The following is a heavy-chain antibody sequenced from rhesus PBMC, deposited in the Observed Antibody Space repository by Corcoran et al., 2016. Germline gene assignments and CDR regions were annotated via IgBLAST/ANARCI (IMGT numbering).Heavy chain of an antibody. V-gene: IGHV4S14*01. CDR2: IYGWGGGN. D-gene: IGHD7-45*01. CDR1: GGSISGYYY. Sequence: QVQLQESGPGLVKPSETLSLTCAVSGGSISGYYYWSWIRQPPGKGLEWIGRIYGWGGGNSLDPSLKRRVALAVDTSKTQFSLRLSSVTAADTAVYYWAGDLGGEGGLDSWGQGVVVTVSS. J-gene: IGHJ6*01. CDR3: AGDLGGEGGLDS.